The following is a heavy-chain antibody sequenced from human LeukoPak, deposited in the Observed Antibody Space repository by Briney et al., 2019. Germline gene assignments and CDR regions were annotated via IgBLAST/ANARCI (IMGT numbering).Heavy chain of an antibody. J-gene: IGHJ4*02. D-gene: IGHD3-22*01. CDR1: GASISNYY. Sequence: SETLSLTCTVSGASISNYYWGWIRQPPGKGLEWIGSIYYSGSTYYNPSLKSRVTISVDTSKNQFSLKLSSVTAADTAVYYCARRRRYYYDSSGYPYYFDYWGQGTLVTVSS. V-gene: IGHV4-39*01. CDR3: ARRRRYYYDSSGYPYYFDY. CDR2: IYYSGST.